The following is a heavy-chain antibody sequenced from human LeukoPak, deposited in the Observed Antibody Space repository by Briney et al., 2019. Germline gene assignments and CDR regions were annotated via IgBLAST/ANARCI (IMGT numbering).Heavy chain of an antibody. CDR1: GFTFSSYA. J-gene: IGHJ4*02. CDR2: ISGSGGST. CDR3: AKSVVRGVMGY. V-gene: IGHV3-23*01. Sequence: GGSLRLSCAASGFTFSSYAMSWVRQAPGKGLEWVSAISGSGGSTYYADSVKGRFTISRDDSKNTLYLQMNSLRAEDTAVYYCAKSVVRGVMGYWGQGTLVTVSS. D-gene: IGHD3-10*01.